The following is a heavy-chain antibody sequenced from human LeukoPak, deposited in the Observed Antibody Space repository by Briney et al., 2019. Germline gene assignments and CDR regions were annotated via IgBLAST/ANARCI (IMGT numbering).Heavy chain of an antibody. CDR2: IYSGGST. CDR3: ARGYSSSWYLWYYYMDV. J-gene: IGHJ6*03. D-gene: IGHD6-13*01. CDR1: GFAVSSNY. V-gene: IGHV3-66*01. Sequence: GGSLRLSCAASGFAVSSNYMSWVRQAPGKGLEWVSVIYSGGSTYYADSVKGRFTISRDNSKNTLYLQMNSLRAEDTAVYYCARGYSSSWYLWYYYMDVWGKGTTVTISS.